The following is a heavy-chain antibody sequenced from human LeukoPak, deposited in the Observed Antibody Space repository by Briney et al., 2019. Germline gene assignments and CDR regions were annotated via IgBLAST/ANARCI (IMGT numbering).Heavy chain of an antibody. Sequence: SETLSLTCAVYGGSFSGYYWSWIRQPPGKGLEWIGEINHSGSTNYNPSLKSRVTISVDTSKNQFSLKLSSVTAADTAVYYCARSTGYSSGLSFDYWGQGTLVTVSS. V-gene: IGHV4-34*01. D-gene: IGHD6-19*01. CDR1: GGSFSGYY. J-gene: IGHJ4*02. CDR3: ARSTGYSSGLSFDY. CDR2: INHSGST.